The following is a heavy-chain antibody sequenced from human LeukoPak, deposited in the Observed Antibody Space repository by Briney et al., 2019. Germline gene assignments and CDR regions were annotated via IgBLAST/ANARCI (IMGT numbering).Heavy chain of an antibody. CDR3: ARGGDWLLSELDY. J-gene: IGHJ4*02. CDR1: GFTFSSYW. Sequence: QPGGSLRLSCAASGFTFSSYWMHWVRQAPGKGLVWVSRINSDGSSTSYADSVKGRFTISRDNAKNTLYLQMNSLRAEDTAVYCCARGGDWLLSELDYWGQGTLVTVSS. D-gene: IGHD3-9*01. V-gene: IGHV3-74*01. CDR2: INSDGSST.